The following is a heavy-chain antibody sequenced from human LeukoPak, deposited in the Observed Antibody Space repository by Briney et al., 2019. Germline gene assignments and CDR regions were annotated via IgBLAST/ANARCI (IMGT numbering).Heavy chain of an antibody. Sequence: ASVKVSCKASGYTFTGYYMHWVRQAPGQGLEWMGWINPNSGGTNYAQKFQGRVTMTRDTSISTAYMELSRLRSDDTAVYYCARALGTAMVSGIGDYWGQGILVTVSS. D-gene: IGHD5-18*01. V-gene: IGHV1-2*02. CDR2: INPNSGGT. CDR1: GYTFTGYY. CDR3: ARALGTAMVSGIGDY. J-gene: IGHJ4*02.